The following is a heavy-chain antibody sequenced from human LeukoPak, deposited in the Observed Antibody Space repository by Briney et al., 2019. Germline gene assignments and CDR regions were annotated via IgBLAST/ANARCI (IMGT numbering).Heavy chain of an antibody. D-gene: IGHD1-14*01. Sequence: SETLSLTCTVSLDSTTSNFWSWVRQPPGKGLEWIVEIHRSGSPNYNPSLQSRVTISIDRSRNQIVLELSSVTAADTAVYYCAGEILGGFNPGAYWGQGTLVTVSS. CDR3: AGEILGGFNPGAY. CDR2: IHRSGSP. CDR1: LDSTTSNF. J-gene: IGHJ4*02. V-gene: IGHV4-4*02.